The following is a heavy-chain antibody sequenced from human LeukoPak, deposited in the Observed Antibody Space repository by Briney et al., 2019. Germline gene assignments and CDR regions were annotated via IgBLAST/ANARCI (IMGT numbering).Heavy chain of an antibody. CDR1: GFTFSSSA. CDR2: ISNNGGYT. J-gene: IGHJ3*02. V-gene: IGHV3-23*01. CDR3: AKDSSEYYFDSSGYYDAFDI. D-gene: IGHD3-22*01. Sequence: TGGSLRLCCAASGFTFSSSAMSWVRQALGKGLEWVSAISNNGGYTYYADSVQGRFTISRDNSKSTLCLQMNSLRAEDTAVYYCAKDSSEYYFDSSGYYDAFDIWGQGTMVTVSS.